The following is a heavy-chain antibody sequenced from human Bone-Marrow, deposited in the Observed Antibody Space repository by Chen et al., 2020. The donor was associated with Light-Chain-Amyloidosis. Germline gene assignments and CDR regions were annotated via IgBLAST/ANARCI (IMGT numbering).Heavy chain of an antibody. CDR2: VSGSTVST. CDR3: TRKGGYFDF. D-gene: IGHD3-10*01. Sequence: EVQLVESGGGLVQPGGSLRLSCATSGFNFSSFGMSWVRQGPGKGLEWVSTVSGSTVSTYYAGAVKCRFIISRDNSKSTLYLQMNSLRAGDTAVYFCTRKGGYFDFWGQGSLVTVSS. V-gene: IGHV3-23*04. J-gene: IGHJ4*02. CDR1: GFNFSSFG.